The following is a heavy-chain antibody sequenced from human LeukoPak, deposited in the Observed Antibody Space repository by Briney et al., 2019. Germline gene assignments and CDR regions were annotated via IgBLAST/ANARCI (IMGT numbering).Heavy chain of an antibody. V-gene: IGHV3-66*01. CDR2: IYSGGST. CDR1: GFTVSSNY. Sequence: GGSLRLSCAASGFTVSSNYMSWVRQAPGKGLEWVSVIYSGGSTSYADSVKGRFTISRGNSKNTLYLQMNSLRAEDTAVYYCARLSSGPSDYWGQGTLVTVSS. D-gene: IGHD6-19*01. J-gene: IGHJ4*02. CDR3: ARLSSGPSDY.